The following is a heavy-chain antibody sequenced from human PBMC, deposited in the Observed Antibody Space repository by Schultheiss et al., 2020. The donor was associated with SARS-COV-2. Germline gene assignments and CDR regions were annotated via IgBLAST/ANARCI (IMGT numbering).Heavy chain of an antibody. J-gene: IGHJ6*02. CDR3: ARGGWYYYYGMDV. CDR1: GGSFSGYY. D-gene: IGHD6-19*01. Sequence: SETLSLTCAVYGGSFSGYYWSWIRQPPGKGLEWIGEINHSGSTNYNPSLKSRVTISVDTSKNQFSLKLSSVTAADTAVYYYARGGWYYYYGMDVWGQGTTVTVSS. V-gene: IGHV4-34*01. CDR2: INHSGST.